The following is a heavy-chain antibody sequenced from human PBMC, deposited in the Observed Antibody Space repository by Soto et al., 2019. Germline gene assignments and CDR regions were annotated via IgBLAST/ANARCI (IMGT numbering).Heavy chain of an antibody. CDR3: ARRSRTWLNEIKFDH. Sequence: ASVKVSCKAPRYTFIAYDIYWVRQAPGQGLEWMGWIKPDSGDTQYAQNFQGRVAMTRDTSISTAYMELNNLVSDDTAVYYCARRSRTWLNEIKFDHWAQGTLVTVSS. CDR2: IKPDSGDT. D-gene: IGHD2-2*01. CDR1: RYTFIAYD. J-gene: IGHJ5*02. V-gene: IGHV1-2*02.